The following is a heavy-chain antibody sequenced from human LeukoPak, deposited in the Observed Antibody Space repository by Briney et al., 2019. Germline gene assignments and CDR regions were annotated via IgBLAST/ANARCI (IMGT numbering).Heavy chain of an antibody. D-gene: IGHD3-10*01. V-gene: IGHV3-48*03. CDR3: ARDRSIWFGEWNYYMDV. Sequence: GGSLRLSCAASGFTFSSYEMNWVRQAPGKGLEWVSYISSSGSTIYYADSVKGRFTISRDNAKNSLYLQMNSLRAEDTAVYYCARDRSIWFGEWNYYMDVWGKGTTVTISS. CDR1: GFTFSSYE. CDR2: ISSSGSTI. J-gene: IGHJ6*03.